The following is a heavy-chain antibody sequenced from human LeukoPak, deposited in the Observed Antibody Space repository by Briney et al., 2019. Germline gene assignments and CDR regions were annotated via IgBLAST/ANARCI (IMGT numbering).Heavy chain of an antibody. Sequence: PGGSLRLSCVVSGFTFSSYWMSWVRQAPGKGLEWVANINQDGSEKHCVDSVKGRFTTSKDNAKNSLYLQMNSLSADDTAIYYCARGTSMPAATNRVVDYWGQGTLVTVSS. CDR1: GFTFSSYW. J-gene: IGHJ4*02. V-gene: IGHV3-7*01. D-gene: IGHD6-13*01. CDR3: ARGTSMPAATNRVVDY. CDR2: INQDGSEK.